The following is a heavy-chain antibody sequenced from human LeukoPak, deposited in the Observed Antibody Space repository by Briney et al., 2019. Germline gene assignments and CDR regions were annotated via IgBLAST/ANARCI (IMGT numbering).Heavy chain of an antibody. Sequence: TLSPTYGVFAGSLSVYYWGSTRLSPGKGLVWIEEINHKEPTNYNPSLKSRVTLLVDTSKNQFALSLDSTTAADTAVYYFARVAAAEQNIDCWGQGTLVTVSS. D-gene: IGHD6-13*01. J-gene: IGHJ4*02. CDR1: AGSLSVYY. CDR2: INHKEPT. CDR3: ARVAAAEQNIDC. V-gene: IGHV4-34*01.